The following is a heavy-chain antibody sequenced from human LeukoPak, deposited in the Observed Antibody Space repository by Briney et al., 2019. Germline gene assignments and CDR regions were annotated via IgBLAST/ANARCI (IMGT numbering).Heavy chain of an antibody. Sequence: PGRSLRLSCAASGFSFSAYGMDWVRQAPGKGLEWVAVTWHDGTNKYYADSVKGRFTISRDNSKNTLYLQMDSLRAEDTAVYYCARGGPNWPSEPFDIWGQGTMVTVSS. CDR1: GFSFSAYG. CDR3: ARGGPNWPSEPFDI. V-gene: IGHV3-33*01. CDR2: TWHDGTNK. D-gene: IGHD1-1*01. J-gene: IGHJ3*02.